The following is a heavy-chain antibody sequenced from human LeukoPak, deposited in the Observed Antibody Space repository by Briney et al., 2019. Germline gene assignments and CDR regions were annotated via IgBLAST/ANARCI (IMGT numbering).Heavy chain of an antibody. D-gene: IGHD1-20*01. J-gene: IGHJ5*02. Sequence: GRSLRLSCAASGFTFSSYAMHWVRQAPGKGLEWVAVISYDGSNKYYADSVKGRFTISRDNSKNTLYLQMNSLRAEDTAVYYCARAFERGNWNHGFDPWGQGTLVTVSS. CDR3: ARAFERGNWNHGFDP. CDR2: ISYDGSNK. V-gene: IGHV3-30-3*01. CDR1: GFTFSSYA.